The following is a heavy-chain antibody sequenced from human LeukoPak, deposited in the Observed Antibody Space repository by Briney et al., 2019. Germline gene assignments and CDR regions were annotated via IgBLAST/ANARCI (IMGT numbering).Heavy chain of an antibody. D-gene: IGHD5-24*01. V-gene: IGHV4-34*01. CDR1: GGSFSGYY. J-gene: IGHJ4*02. Sequence: SETLSLTCAVYGGSFSGYYWSWIRQPPGKGLEWIGYIYYSGSTNYNPSLKSRVTISVDTSKNQFSLKLSSVTAADTAVYYCARRRRWLQFFFDYWGQGTLVTVSS. CDR2: IYYSGST. CDR3: ARRRRWLQFFFDY.